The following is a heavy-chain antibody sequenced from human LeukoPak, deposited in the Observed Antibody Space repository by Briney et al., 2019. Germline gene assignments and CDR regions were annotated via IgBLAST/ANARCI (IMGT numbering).Heavy chain of an antibody. Sequence: GASVKVSCKASGYTFTSYDINWVRQATGQGLEWMGWMNPNSGNTGYAQKFQGRVTMTRNTSVSTAYMELSSLRSEDTAVYYCARGMMATTLYDYWGQGTLVTVSS. D-gene: IGHD5-24*01. V-gene: IGHV1-8*01. J-gene: IGHJ4*02. CDR2: MNPNSGNT. CDR1: GYTFTSYD. CDR3: ARGMMATTLYDY.